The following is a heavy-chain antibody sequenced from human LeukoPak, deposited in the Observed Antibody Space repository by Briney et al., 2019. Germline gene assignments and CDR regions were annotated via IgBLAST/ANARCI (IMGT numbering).Heavy chain of an antibody. D-gene: IGHD2-2*01. CDR1: GFTVRSNY. J-gene: IGHJ4*02. V-gene: IGHV3-66*02. CDR2: LYGGGST. Sequence: GGSLRLSCAASGFTVRSNYMTWVRQAPGKGLEWVSVLYGGGSTYYADSVKGRFTISRDNSKNTLCLQMNSLRAEDTAVYYCAGLCGSISCPEVVGHWGQGTLVTVSS. CDR3: AGLCGSISCPEVVGH.